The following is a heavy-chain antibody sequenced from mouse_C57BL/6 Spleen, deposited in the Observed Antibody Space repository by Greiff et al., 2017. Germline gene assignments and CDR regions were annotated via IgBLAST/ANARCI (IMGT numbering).Heavy chain of an antibody. CDR2: ISSGSSTN. Sequence: EVQRVESGGGLVKPGGSLKLSCAASGFTFSDYGMHWVRQAPEQGLEWVAYISSGSSTNYYADTVKGRFTISRDNAKNTLFLQMTSLRSEDTAMYYCAREDIYAMDYWGQGTSVTVSS. CDR1: GFTFSDYG. V-gene: IGHV5-17*01. J-gene: IGHJ4*01. CDR3: AREDIYAMDY.